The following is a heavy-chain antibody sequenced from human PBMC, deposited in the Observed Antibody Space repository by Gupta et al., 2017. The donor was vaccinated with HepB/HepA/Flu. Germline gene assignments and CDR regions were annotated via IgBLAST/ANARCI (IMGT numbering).Heavy chain of an antibody. CDR1: EFTFSHYD. V-gene: IGHV3-48*03. Sequence: EVQLVESGGGLVQPGGSLRLSCAASEFTFSHYDMNWVRQAPGKGLAWISYITASGDATRYAESVKGRFTISRDNANNLLYLQMNNLRADDTAVYYCAREIPSSYGDCNDYWGQGTLVAVSS. CDR3: AREIPSSYGDCNDY. D-gene: IGHD2-21*02. CDR2: ITASGDAT. J-gene: IGHJ4*02.